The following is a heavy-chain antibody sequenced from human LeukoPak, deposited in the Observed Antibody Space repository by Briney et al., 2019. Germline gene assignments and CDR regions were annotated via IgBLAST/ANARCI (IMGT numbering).Heavy chain of an antibody. CDR3: ARGYCSGGSCYEVDY. CDR2: IYYSGST. Sequence: SETLSLTCTVSSHSIRSSSYYWGWIRPPPGKGREWFGSIYYSGSTYYNPSLKSRVTISVDTSKNQFSLKLSSVTAADTAVYYCARGYCSGGSCYEVDYWGQGTLVTVSS. CDR1: SHSIRSSSYY. J-gene: IGHJ4*02. V-gene: IGHV4-39*01. D-gene: IGHD2-15*01.